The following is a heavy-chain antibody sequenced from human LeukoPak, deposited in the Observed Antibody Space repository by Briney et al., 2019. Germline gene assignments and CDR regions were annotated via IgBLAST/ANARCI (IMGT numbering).Heavy chain of an antibody. CDR2: IKSKTDGGTT. CDR3: TTDHGTMVRGTLLY. J-gene: IGHJ4*02. D-gene: IGHD3-10*01. CDR1: VFTFSNAW. V-gene: IGHV3-15*01. Sequence: PGGPLRLSCAASVFTFSNAWMRWLRQAPGKGLECVGRIKSKTDGGTTDYAAPVKGRFTISRDDSKNTLYLQMNSLKTEDTAVYYCTTDHGTMVRGTLLYWGQGTLVTVSS.